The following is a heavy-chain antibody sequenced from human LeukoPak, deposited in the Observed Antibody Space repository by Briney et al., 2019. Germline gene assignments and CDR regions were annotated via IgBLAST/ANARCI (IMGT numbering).Heavy chain of an antibody. V-gene: IGHV1-8*01. J-gene: IGHJ6*02. CDR3: ARGYCSSTSCYHYYGMDV. Sequence: GASVKVSCKASGYTFTSYDINWVRQATGQGLEWMGWMNPNSGNTGYAQKFQGRVTMTRNTSISTAYMELSSLRPEDTAVYYCARGYCSSTSCYHYYGMDVWGQGTTVTVSS. CDR1: GYTFTSYD. CDR2: MNPNSGNT. D-gene: IGHD2-2*01.